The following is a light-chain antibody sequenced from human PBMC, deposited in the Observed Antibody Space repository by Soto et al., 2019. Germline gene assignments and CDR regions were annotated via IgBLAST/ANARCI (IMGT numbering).Light chain of an antibody. CDR3: LISYSGARV. Sequence: QAVVTQEPSLTVSPGGTVTLTCGSSTGAVTSGHYPFWFQQKPGQAPRTLIYDTSNKHSWTPARFSGSLLGGKAALTLSGAQPEDEADYYCLISYSGARVFGAGTKVTVL. CDR2: DTS. V-gene: IGLV7-46*01. CDR1: TGAVTSGHY. J-gene: IGLJ1*01.